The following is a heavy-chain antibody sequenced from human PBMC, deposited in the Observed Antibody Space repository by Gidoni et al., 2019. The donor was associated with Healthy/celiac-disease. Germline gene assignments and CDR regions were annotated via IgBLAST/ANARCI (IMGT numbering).Heavy chain of an antibody. CDR1: GGSFSGYY. V-gene: IGHV4-34*01. J-gene: IGHJ6*03. CDR3: ARLVQFRLCGWYCPPRGGEYYMDV. D-gene: IGHD6-19*01. CDR2: INHSGST. Sequence: QVQLQQWGAGLLKPSETLSLTCAVYGGSFSGYYWRWIRQPPGKGLEWIGEINHSGSTNYNPSLKSRVTISVDTSKNQFSLKLSSVTAADTAVYYCARLVQFRLCGWYCPPRGGEYYMDVWGKGTTVTVSS.